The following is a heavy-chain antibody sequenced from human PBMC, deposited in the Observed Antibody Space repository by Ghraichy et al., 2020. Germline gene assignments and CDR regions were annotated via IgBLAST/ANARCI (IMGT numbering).Heavy chain of an antibody. V-gene: IGHV4-34*01. CDR2: INHSEST. CDR1: GGSFSGYY. Sequence: SQTLSLTCAVYGGSFSGYYWSWIRQPPGKGLEWIGEINHSESTNYNPSLKSRVTISVDTSKNQFSLKLSSVTAADTAVYYCARDQPRITIFGVAPIPYYYYYYMDVWGKGTTVTVSS. D-gene: IGHD3-3*01. J-gene: IGHJ6*03. CDR3: ARDQPRITIFGVAPIPYYYYYYMDV.